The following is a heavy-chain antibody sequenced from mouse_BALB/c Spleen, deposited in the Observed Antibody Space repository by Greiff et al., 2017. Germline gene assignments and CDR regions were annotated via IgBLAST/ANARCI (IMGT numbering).Heavy chain of an antibody. CDR1: GFTFSSFG. J-gene: IGHJ2*01. CDR2: ISSGSSTI. CDR3: ARMYGNYPYYFDY. D-gene: IGHD2-10*02. Sequence: DVKLVESGGGLVQPGGSRKLSCAASGFTFSSFGMHWVRQAPEKGLEWVAYISSGSSTIYYADTVKGRFTISRDNPKNTLFLQMTSLRSEDTAMYYCARMYGNYPYYFDYWGQGTTLTVSS. V-gene: IGHV5-17*02.